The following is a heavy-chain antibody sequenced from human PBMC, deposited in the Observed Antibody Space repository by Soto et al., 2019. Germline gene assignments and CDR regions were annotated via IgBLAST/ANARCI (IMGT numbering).Heavy chain of an antibody. D-gene: IGHD6-19*01. V-gene: IGHV3-48*02. Sequence: EVQLVESGGGLVQPGGSLRLSCVASGFTFSTDSMNWVRQAPGKGLEWVAHISTSGATRYYADSVKGRFTISRDNAKTSVYLQMDCLREGDTAVYYCARFFGSGFDYWGQGTLVTVSS. CDR3: ARFFGSGFDY. CDR2: ISTSGATR. J-gene: IGHJ4*02. CDR1: GFTFSTDS.